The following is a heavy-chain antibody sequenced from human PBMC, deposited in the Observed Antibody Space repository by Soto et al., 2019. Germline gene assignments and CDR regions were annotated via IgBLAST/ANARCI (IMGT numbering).Heavy chain of an antibody. CDR3: AKDGDAEVGPPDIAVAGFDY. V-gene: IGHV3-9*01. CDR2: ISWNSGSI. CDR1: GFTFDDYA. D-gene: IGHD6-19*01. J-gene: IGHJ4*02. Sequence: PGGSLRLSCAASGFTFDDYAMHWVRQAPGKGLEWVSGISWNSGSIGYADSVKGRFTISRDNAKNSLYLQMNSLRAEDTALYYCAKDGDAEVGPPDIAVAGFDYWGQGTLVTVSS.